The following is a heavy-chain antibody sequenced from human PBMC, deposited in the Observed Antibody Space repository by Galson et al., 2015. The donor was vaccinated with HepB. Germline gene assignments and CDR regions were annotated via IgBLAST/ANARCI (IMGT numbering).Heavy chain of an antibody. Sequence: QSGAEVKKPGESLKISCKGSGYSFTSYWISWVRQAPGQGLEWMGRIIPILGIANYAQKFQGRVTITADKSTSTAYMELSSLRSEDTAVYYCTIIAAAGRNWFDPWGQGTLVTVSS. V-gene: IGHV1-69*04. CDR2: IIPILGIA. D-gene: IGHD6-13*01. J-gene: IGHJ5*02. CDR3: TIIAAAGRNWFDP. CDR1: GYSFTSYW.